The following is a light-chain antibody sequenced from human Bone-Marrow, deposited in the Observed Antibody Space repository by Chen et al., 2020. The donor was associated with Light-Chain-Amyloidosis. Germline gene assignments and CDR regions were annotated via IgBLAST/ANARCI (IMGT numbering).Light chain of an antibody. CDR3: SSYTITNTLV. V-gene: IGLV2-14*01. J-gene: IGLJ1*01. CDR2: EVT. Sequence: QSALTQPASVSGSPGQSLTISCTGTSSDVGGDNHVSWYQQHPDKAPKLMFYEVTNRPSWVPDRFSGSKSDNTASLTISGLQTEDEADDFCSSYTITNTLVFGSGTRVTVL. CDR1: SSDVGGDNH.